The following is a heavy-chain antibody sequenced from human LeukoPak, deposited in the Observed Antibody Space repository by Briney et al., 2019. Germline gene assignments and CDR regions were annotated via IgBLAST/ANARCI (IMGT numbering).Heavy chain of an antibody. V-gene: IGHV4-34*01. J-gene: IGHJ4*02. CDR1: GGSFSGYY. CDR3: ARGTMTTVTYYFDY. Sequence: PSETLSLTCAGYGGSFSGYYWSWIRQPPGKGLEWIGEINHSGSTNYNPSLKSRVTISLDTSKNQFSLKLSSVTAADTAVYYCARGTMTTVTYYFDYWGQGTLVTVSS. CDR2: INHSGST. D-gene: IGHD4-17*01.